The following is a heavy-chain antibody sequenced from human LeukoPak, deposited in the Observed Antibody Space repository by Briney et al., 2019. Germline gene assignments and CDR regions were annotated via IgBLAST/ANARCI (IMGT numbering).Heavy chain of an antibody. CDR3: TRSGPELGFDY. Sequence: GGSLRLSCAASGFTFSNSALHWVRQAPGKGLEWVSVISYDGYNTSYIDSVKARFSISRDNSRNTLFLQMNSLRPEDTAMYYCTRSGPELGFDYWGQGTRVTVSS. J-gene: IGHJ4*02. CDR1: GFTFSNSA. CDR2: ISYDGYNT. D-gene: IGHD1-7*01. V-gene: IGHV3-30-3*01.